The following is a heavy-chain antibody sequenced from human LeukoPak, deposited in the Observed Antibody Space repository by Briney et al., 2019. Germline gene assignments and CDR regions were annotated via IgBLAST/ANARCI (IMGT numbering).Heavy chain of an antibody. Sequence: SETLSLTCTVSGGSISSYYWSWIRQPPGKGLEWIGYIYYSGSTNYNPSLKSRVTISVDTSKNQFSLKLSSVTAADTAVYYCARSTDRPLGYYGMTSGAKGPRSPSL. V-gene: IGHV4-59*01. CDR2: IYYSGST. J-gene: IGHJ6*02. D-gene: IGHD1-14*01. CDR1: GGSISSYY. CDR3: ARSTDRPLGYYGMTS.